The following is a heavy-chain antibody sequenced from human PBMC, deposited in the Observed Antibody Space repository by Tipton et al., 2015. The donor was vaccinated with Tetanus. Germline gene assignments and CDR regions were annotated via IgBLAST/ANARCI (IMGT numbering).Heavy chain of an antibody. CDR3: ARDRTICSGGSCYGIPGAFDI. CDR1: GASISTYY. J-gene: IGHJ3*02. V-gene: IGHV4-59*01. D-gene: IGHD2-15*01. Sequence: TLSLTCTVSGASISTYYWSWIRQPPGKGLEWIGYIYYSGSTNYNPSLKSRVTIPVDTPKNQFSLKLSSVTAADTAVYYCARDRTICSGGSCYGIPGAFDIWGQGTMVTVSS. CDR2: IYYSGST.